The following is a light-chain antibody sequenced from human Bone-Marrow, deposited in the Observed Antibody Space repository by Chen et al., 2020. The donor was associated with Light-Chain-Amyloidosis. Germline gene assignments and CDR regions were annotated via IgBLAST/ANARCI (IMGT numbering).Light chain of an antibody. J-gene: IGKJ4*01. V-gene: IGKV3-20*01. Sequence: EIVLTQSPGTLSLSPGEGANLPCRASQTISSNYLTWYQQKFGQAPRLLIYGSSSRATGIPDRFTGSGSGTEFTLTINRLEPEDFAMYYCQQYGTSPLTFGGGTKVEIK. CDR3: QQYGTSPLT. CDR1: QTISSNY. CDR2: GSS.